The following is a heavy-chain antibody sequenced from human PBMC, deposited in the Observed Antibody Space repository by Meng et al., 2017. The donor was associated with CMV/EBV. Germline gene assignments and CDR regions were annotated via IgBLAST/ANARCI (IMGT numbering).Heavy chain of an antibody. CDR2: INHSGST. Sequence: SQTLSLTCAVYGGSFSGSYWSWIRQPPGKGLEWIGEINHSGSTNYNPSLKSRVTISVDTSKNQFSLKLSSVTAADTAVYYCARGYSSSSVRYSSGWYGSYYYYGMDVWGQGTTVTVSS. CDR3: ARGYSSSSVRYSSGWYGSYYYYGMDV. D-gene: IGHD6-19*01. J-gene: IGHJ6*02. V-gene: IGHV4-34*01. CDR1: GGSFSGSY.